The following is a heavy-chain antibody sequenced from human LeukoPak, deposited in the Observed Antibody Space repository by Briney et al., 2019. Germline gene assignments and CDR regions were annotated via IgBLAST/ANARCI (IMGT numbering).Heavy chain of an antibody. J-gene: IGHJ5*02. CDR3: ARVGLLYRGLYNWFDP. CDR1: GGSINTDNW. Sequence: SETLSLTCAVSGGSINTDNWWSWVRPSPGKGLEWIGEIYHGVTTNYNPSLNNRATISVDKSKNQLSLKLISVTAADTAVYYCARVGLLYRGLYNWFDPWGQGTLVTVSS. V-gene: IGHV4-4*02. D-gene: IGHD2-2*02. CDR2: IYHGVTT.